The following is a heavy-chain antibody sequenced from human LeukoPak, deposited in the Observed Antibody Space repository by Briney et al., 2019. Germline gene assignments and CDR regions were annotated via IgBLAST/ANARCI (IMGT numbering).Heavy chain of an antibody. V-gene: IGHV4-30-2*01. D-gene: IGHD3-10*01. CDR2: IYHSGST. CDR3: ARGGLWFGPYDY. J-gene: IGHJ4*02. Sequence: SETLSLTCAVSGCSISSGGYSWRWIRQPPGKGLEWIGYIYHSGSTYYNPSLKSRVTISVDRSKNQFSLKLSSVTAADTAVYYCARGGLWFGPYDYWGQGTLVTVSS. CDR1: GCSISSGGYS.